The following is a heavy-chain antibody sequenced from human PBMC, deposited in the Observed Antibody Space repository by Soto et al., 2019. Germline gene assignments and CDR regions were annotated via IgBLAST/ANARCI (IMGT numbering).Heavy chain of an antibody. J-gene: IGHJ4*02. Sequence: QITLRESGPTRVKPTQTLTLTCTFSGFSLSARPVAVGWIRQPPGNALERLALIYWDDDKRYSPSLMSRLTITKDTSKNQVVLTMTNMGPLDTAIYYCVHRAGIDGNWNGGYFDYWGQGALVTVSS. CDR1: GFSLSARPVA. D-gene: IGHD1-1*01. CDR3: VHRAGIDGNWNGGYFDY. CDR2: IYWDDDK. V-gene: IGHV2-5*02.